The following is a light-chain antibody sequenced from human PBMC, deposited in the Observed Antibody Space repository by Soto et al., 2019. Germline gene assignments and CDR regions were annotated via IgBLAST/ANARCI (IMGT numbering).Light chain of an antibody. J-gene: IGKJ1*01. CDR2: GAS. CDR3: QQRDNWPWT. CDR1: QSVSSSY. V-gene: IGKV3D-20*02. Sequence: EIVLPQSPDTLSLSPGERATLSCRASQSVSSSYLAWYQQKPGQAPRLLIYGASSRATGIPDRFSGSGSGTDFTLTISSLEPEDFAVYYCQQRDNWPWTFGQGTKVDI.